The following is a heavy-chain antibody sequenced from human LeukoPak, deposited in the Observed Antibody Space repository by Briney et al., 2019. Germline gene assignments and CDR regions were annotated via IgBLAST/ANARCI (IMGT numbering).Heavy chain of an antibody. D-gene: IGHD3-22*01. CDR1: GFTFRGYW. CDR3: VITYFYDSTTYP. CDR2: INQDGSEM. Sequence: GGSLRLSCAASGFTFRGYWMSWVRQAPGKGLEWVANINQDGSEMYYVDSVKGRFTISRDNAKNSLYLQMNNLRAEDTAVYYCVITYFYDSTTYPSGQGTLVTVSS. J-gene: IGHJ5*02. V-gene: IGHV3-7*01.